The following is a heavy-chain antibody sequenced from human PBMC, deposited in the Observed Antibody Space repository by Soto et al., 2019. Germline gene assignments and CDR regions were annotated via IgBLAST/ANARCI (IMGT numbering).Heavy chain of an antibody. CDR1: GGTFSSYA. CDR2: IIPIFGTA. J-gene: IGHJ5*02. V-gene: IGHV1-69*13. Sequence: SVKVSCKTSGGTFSSYAISWVRQAPGQGLEWMGGIIPIFGTANYAQKFQGRVTISADQSTSTAYMELSSLRSEDTAVYYCAIDPGYGGKSDWFDPWGQGTLLTVSS. CDR3: AIDPGYGGKSDWFDP. D-gene: IGHD4-17*01.